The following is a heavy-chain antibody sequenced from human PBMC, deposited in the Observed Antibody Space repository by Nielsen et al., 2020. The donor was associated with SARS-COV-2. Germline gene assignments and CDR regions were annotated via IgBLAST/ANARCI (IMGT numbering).Heavy chain of an antibody. Sequence: GGSLRLSCAASGFTFSSYSMNWVRQAPGKGLEWVSSISSSSSYIYYADSVKGRFTISRDNAKNSLYLQMNSLRAEDTAVYYCAKGHGDYPWGIDYWGQGTLVTVSS. CDR2: ISSSSSYI. D-gene: IGHD4-17*01. J-gene: IGHJ4*02. V-gene: IGHV3-21*01. CDR3: AKGHGDYPWGIDY. CDR1: GFTFSSYS.